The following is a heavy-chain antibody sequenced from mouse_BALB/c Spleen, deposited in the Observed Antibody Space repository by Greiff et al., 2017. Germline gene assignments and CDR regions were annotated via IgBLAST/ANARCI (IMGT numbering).Heavy chain of an antibody. V-gene: IGHV5-12-1*01. J-gene: IGHJ3*01. CDR1: GFAFSSSD. D-gene: IGHD4-1*01. CDR2: ISTGGGST. Sequence: EVQLVESGGGLVKPGGSLKLSCAASGFAFSSSDMSWVRQTPEKRLEWVAYISTGGGSTYYPDTVKGRFTISRDNYKNTLYLQRSSLKAEDTAMCYGARRLGWFAYWGQGTLVTVSA. CDR3: ARRLGWFAY.